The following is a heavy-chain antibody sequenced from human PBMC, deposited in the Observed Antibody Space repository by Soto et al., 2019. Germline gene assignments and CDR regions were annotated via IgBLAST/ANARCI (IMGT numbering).Heavy chain of an antibody. CDR1: GYTFSSYA. V-gene: IGHV1-69*01. CDR2: IIPIFGTA. J-gene: IGHJ6*02. CDR3: ARMVGSYYGMDV. Sequence: QVQLVQSGAEVKKPGASVKVSCKASGYTFSSYAISWARQAPGQGLEWMGGIIPIFGTANYAQKFQGRVTITADESTSTAYMELSSLRSEDTAVYYCARMVGSYYGMDVWGQGTTVTVSS. D-gene: IGHD1-26*01.